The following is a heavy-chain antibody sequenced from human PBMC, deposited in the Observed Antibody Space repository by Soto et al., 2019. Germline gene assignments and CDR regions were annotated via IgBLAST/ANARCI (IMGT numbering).Heavy chain of an antibody. Sequence: GESLKISGKGSGYSFTIYWIGWVLQMPGKGLEWMGIIYPGDSDPKYSPSFQGQVTMSADKSISTTYLHWSSLKASDTAMYYCTRQAMSGTTDYWGQGTLVTVSS. CDR1: GYSFTIYW. CDR3: TRQAMSGTTDY. D-gene: IGHD1-7*01. J-gene: IGHJ4*02. V-gene: IGHV5-51*01. CDR2: IYPGDSDP.